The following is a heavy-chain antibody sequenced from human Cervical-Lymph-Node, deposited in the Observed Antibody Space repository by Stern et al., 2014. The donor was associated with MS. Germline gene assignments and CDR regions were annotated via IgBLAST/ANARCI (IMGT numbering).Heavy chain of an antibody. CDR3: ARTDILLIDH. CDR1: GASIRSDDYY. V-gene: IGHV4-30-4*01. D-gene: IGHD3-10*01. Sequence: VQLVESGPGLVKPSQTLSLSCTVSGASIRSDDYYWTWIRQTPEQGLEWIGYIHYSGNTYYSPSLRSRVTISVDTSKNQFSRRLSSVTAAYTAVYYCARTDILLIDHWGQGTLVTVSS. CDR2: IHYSGNT. J-gene: IGHJ5*02.